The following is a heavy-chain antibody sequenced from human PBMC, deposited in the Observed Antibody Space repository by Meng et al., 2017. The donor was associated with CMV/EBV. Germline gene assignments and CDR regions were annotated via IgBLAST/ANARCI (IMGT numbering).Heavy chain of an antibody. D-gene: IGHD4-17*01. J-gene: IGHJ4*02. CDR2: ISGSGGST. CDR3: AKGGDGDYVYFDY. V-gene: IGHV3-23*01. CDR1: GFTFSSYA. Sequence: AASGFTFSSYAMGWVRQAPGKGLEWVSAISGSGGSTYYADSVKGRFTISRDNSKNTLYLQMNSLRAEDTAVYYCAKGGDGDYVYFDYWGQGTLVTVSS.